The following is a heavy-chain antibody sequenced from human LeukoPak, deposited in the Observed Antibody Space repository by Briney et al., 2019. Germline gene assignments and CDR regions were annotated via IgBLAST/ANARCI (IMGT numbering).Heavy chain of an antibody. CDR1: GFTFSSYG. Sequence: PGGSLRLSCAASGFTFSSYGMHWVRQAPGKGLEWVAFIRYDGSNKYYADSVKGRFTISRDNSKNTLYLQMNSLRAEDTAVYYCVKEGNYDSSFDYWGQGTLVTVSS. J-gene: IGHJ4*02. V-gene: IGHV3-30*02. CDR2: IRYDGSNK. CDR3: VKEGNYDSSFDY. D-gene: IGHD3-22*01.